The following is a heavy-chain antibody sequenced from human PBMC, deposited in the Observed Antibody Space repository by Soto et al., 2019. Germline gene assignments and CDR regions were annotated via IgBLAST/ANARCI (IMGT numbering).Heavy chain of an antibody. V-gene: IGHV1-69*19. CDR2: IVPMFGTE. J-gene: IGHJ4*02. CDR1: GQSFRRDA. D-gene: IGHD5-18*01. CDR3: ARAGDMATAPVRT. Sequence: QGQLVQSGAEVRKPGSSVKVSCLASGQSFRRDAFSWVWQAPGQGLEWMAGIVPMFGTENYSEKFHERVSITSDESTSTVYLDISRLRSEDTAAYYCARAGDMATAPVRTRGQRTAATGSS.